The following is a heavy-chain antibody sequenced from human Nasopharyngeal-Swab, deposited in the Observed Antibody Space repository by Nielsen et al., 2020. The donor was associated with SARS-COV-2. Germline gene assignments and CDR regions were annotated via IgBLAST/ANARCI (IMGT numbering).Heavy chain of an antibody. Sequence: SETLSLPCTVSNGSINSSSWSWIRQPPGKGLDWIGYIYFSVSTSYNPSLKSRVTMSVDTSKNQFSLNLTSVTAADTAVYYCARVALGSYLRGRGMDVWGQGTTVTVSS. V-gene: IGHV4-59*13. D-gene: IGHD3-16*02. CDR3: ARVALGSYLRGRGMDV. CDR2: IYFSVST. CDR1: NGSINSSS. J-gene: IGHJ6*02.